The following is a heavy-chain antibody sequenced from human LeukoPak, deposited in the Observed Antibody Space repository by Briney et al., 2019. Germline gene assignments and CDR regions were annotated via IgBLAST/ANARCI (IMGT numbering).Heavy chain of an antibody. V-gene: IGHV1-2*02. Sequence: ASVKVSCKASGYTFTGYYMHWVRQAPGQGLEWMGWINPNSGGTNYAQKFQGRVTMTRDTSISTAYMELSRLRSDDTAVYYCGGDVGSSPFFDYWGRETLVTVS. CDR1: GYTFTGYY. CDR3: GGDVGSSPFFDY. J-gene: IGHJ4*02. CDR2: INPNSGGT. D-gene: IGHD6-6*01.